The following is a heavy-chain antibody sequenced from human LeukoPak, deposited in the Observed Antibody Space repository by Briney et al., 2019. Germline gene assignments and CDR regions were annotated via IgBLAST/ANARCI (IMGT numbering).Heavy chain of an antibody. V-gene: IGHV4-34*01. CDR2: INHSGST. D-gene: IGHD2-8*01. J-gene: IGHJ6*03. CDR1: GGSLSGYY. CDR3: ARGNYVGGMLLGGVPRGGPYYRDV. Sequence: KPSETLSLTCGVYGGSLSGYYWNWIRQPPGKGLEWIGEINHSGSTSYNPSLKSRVTISVDTSKNPFSLKLSSVTAADPAVYYRARGNYVGGMLLGGVPRGGPYYRDVWGKGTTVPVS.